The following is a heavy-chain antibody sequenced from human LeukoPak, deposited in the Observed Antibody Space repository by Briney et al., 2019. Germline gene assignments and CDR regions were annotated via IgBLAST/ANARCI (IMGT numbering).Heavy chain of an antibody. CDR2: INHSGST. CDR1: GGSFSGYY. J-gene: IGHJ4*02. Sequence: SETLSLTCAVYGGSFSGYYWSWIRQPPGKGLEWIGEINHSGSTNYNPSLKSRATISVDTSKNQFSLKLSSVTAADTAVYYCARAHMYYDYIWGSYRRYYFDYWGQGALVTVSS. CDR3: ARAHMYYDYIWGSYRRYYFDY. D-gene: IGHD3-16*02. V-gene: IGHV4-34*01.